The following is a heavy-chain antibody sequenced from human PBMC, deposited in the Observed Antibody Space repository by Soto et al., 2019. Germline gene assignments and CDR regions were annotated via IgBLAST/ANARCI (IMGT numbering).Heavy chain of an antibody. J-gene: IGHJ5*02. CDR2: IIPIFGTA. CDR3: ARDMRYCSSTSCYYNWFDP. CDR1: GGTFSSYA. D-gene: IGHD2-2*01. Sequence: QVQLVQSGAEVKKPGSSVKVSCKASGGTFSSYAISWVRQAPGQGLEWMGGIIPIFGTANYAQKFQGRVTITADESTSTAYMELSSLRSEDTAVYYCARDMRYCSSTSCYYNWFDPWGQGTLVTVSS. V-gene: IGHV1-69*01.